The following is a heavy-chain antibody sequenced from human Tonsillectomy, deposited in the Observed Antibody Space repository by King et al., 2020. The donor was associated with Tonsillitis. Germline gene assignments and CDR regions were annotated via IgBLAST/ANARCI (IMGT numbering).Heavy chain of an antibody. D-gene: IGHD3-22*01. Sequence: DVQLVESGGGSVRPGGSVRLSCAASGFTFNNAWMSWVRQAPGKGLEWVGLIKRKIDGGTTDYATHVKGRFTISRDDTKNTMYLQMNSLKTEDTAVYYCTTLGYFYHSYDYWGQGTLVSVSS. J-gene: IGHJ4*02. CDR3: TTLGYFYHSYDY. CDR1: GFTFNNAW. CDR2: IKRKIDGGTT. V-gene: IGHV3-15*01.